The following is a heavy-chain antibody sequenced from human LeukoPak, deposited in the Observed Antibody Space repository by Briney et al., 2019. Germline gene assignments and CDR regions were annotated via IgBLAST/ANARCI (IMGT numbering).Heavy chain of an antibody. CDR2: ISSSGSTI. CDR3: ARVVYGSSWYPADYYFDY. D-gene: IGHD6-13*01. J-gene: IGHJ4*02. V-gene: IGHV3-48*03. CDR1: GFTFSSYE. Sequence: GGSLRLSCAASGFTFSSYEMNWVRQAPGKGLEWVSYISSSGSTIYYADPVKGRFTISRDNAKNSLYLQMNSLRAEDTAVYYCARVVYGSSWYPADYYFDYWGQGTLVTVSS.